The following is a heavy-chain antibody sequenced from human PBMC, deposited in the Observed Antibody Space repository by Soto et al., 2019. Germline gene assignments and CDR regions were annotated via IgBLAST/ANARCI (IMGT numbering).Heavy chain of an antibody. J-gene: IGHJ4*02. V-gene: IGHV3-23*01. CDR2: LGGGGKT. CDR1: GFTLSLYT. CDR3: ASRGSAWTGPILN. Sequence: PGGSLRLSCAASGFTLSLYTINWVRQAPGKGLEWVSSLGGGGKTYYADSVKGRFTISRDNSKNTLYLQMNSLRAEDTAVYYCASRGSAWTGPILNWGQGTLVTVSS. D-gene: IGHD6-19*01.